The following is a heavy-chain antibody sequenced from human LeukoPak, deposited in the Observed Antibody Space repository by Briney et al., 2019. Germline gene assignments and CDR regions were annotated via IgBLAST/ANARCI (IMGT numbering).Heavy chain of an antibody. CDR2: IYSSGNT. D-gene: IGHD3-3*01. CDR1: GGSINAFY. V-gene: IGHV4-59*01. J-gene: IGHJ4*02. Sequence: SETLSLTCTVSGGSINAFYWSWVRQPPGKGLEWIGYIYSSGNTNYNPSLKSRVTISVDTSKNQFSLKLSSVTAADTAVYYCATSTGYDFWSGPFDYWGQGTLVTVSS. CDR3: ATSTGYDFWSGPFDY.